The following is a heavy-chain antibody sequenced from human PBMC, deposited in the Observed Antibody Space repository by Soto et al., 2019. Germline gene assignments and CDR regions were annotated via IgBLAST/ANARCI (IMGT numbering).Heavy chain of an antibody. D-gene: IGHD2-2*01. Sequence: EVQLVESGGGLVQPGGSLRLSCAASGFTFSSYWMSWVRQAPGKGLEWVANIKQDGSEKYYVDSVKGRFTISRDNAKKALYRQMNSLRHDDTAVYYCARGRGCSTGCHNFDYWGQGTLVTVSS. CDR2: IKQDGSEK. CDR3: ARGRGCSTGCHNFDY. CDR1: GFTFSSYW. V-gene: IGHV3-7*01. J-gene: IGHJ4*02.